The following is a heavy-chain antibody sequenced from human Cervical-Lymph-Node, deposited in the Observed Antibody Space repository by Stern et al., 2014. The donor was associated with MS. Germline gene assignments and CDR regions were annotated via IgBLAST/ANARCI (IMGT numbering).Heavy chain of an antibody. CDR3: ARDQGYYYYYGMDV. Sequence: EVQLLESGGGLVKPGGSLRLSCAASGFTFSSYSMNWVRQAPGKGLELVSSISSSSSYIYYADSVKGRFTISRDNAKNSLYLQMNSLRAEDTAVYYCARDQGYYYYYGMDVWGQGTTVTVSS. CDR1: GFTFSSYS. V-gene: IGHV3-21*01. CDR2: ISSSSSYI. J-gene: IGHJ6*02.